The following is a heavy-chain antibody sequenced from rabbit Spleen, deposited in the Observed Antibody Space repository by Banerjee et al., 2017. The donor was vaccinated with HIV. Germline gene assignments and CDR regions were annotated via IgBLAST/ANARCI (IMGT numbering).Heavy chain of an antibody. D-gene: IGHD2-1*01. J-gene: IGHJ4*01. CDR2: IDPVFGST. CDR1: GFDFSSYY. V-gene: IGHV1S7*01. Sequence: QLKESGGGLVQPGGSLKLSCKASGFDFSSYYMSWVRQAPGKGLQWIGYIDPVFGSTYYASWVNGRFTISSDNAQNTLYLQLKSLTAADTATYFCARNGGITGDWSSAKLWGPGTLVTV. CDR3: ARNGGITGDWSSAKL.